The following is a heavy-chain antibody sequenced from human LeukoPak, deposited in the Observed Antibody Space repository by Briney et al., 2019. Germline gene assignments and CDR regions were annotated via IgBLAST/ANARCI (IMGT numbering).Heavy chain of an antibody. CDR3: ARIVRVALPYYYYYMDV. Sequence: SGPTLVNPTQTLTLTCTFSGFSLSTSGMCVSWIRQPPGKALEWLARIDWDDDKYYSTSLKTRLTISKDTSKNQVVLTMTNMDPVDTATYYCARIVRVALPYYYYYMDVWGKGTTVTVSS. CDR1: GFSLSTSGMC. CDR2: IDWDDDK. V-gene: IGHV2-70*11. D-gene: IGHD3-3*01. J-gene: IGHJ6*03.